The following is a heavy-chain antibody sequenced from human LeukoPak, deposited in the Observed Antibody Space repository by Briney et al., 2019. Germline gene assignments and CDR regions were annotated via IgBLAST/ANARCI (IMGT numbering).Heavy chain of an antibody. D-gene: IGHD5-24*01. Sequence: GGSLRLSYAASGFTFSDYYMSWIRQAPGKGLEWVSYISSSGSTIYYADSVKGRFTISRDNAKNSLYLQMNSLRAEDTAVYYCARSPERWLQPFDYWGQGTLVTVSS. CDR1: GFTFSDYY. J-gene: IGHJ4*02. CDR2: ISSSGSTI. V-gene: IGHV3-11*01. CDR3: ARSPERWLQPFDY.